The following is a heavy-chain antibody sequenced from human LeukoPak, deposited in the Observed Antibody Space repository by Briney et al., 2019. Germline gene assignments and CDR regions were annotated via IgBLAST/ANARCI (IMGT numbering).Heavy chain of an antibody. Sequence: SETLSLTCTVSGGSISSYYWSWIRQPPGKGLEWIGYIYYSGSTNYNPSLKSRVTISVDTSKNQVSLKLTSVTAADTAVYYCARQLEAAGGYGYWGQGTLVTVSS. J-gene: IGHJ4*02. V-gene: IGHV4-59*01. CDR1: GGSISSYY. CDR3: ARQLEAAGGYGY. D-gene: IGHD6-13*01. CDR2: IYYSGST.